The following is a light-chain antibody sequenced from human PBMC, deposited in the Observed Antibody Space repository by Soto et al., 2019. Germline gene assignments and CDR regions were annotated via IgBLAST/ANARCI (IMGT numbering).Light chain of an antibody. CDR3: CSYAGLSTWV. Sequence: QSALTQPASLSGSPGQSITISCTGSSRDVGSYELVSWFQQYPGKAPKLIIFEDNKRPSGLSNRFSGSKSGNTATLTISGLQAEDEANYYCCSYAGLSTWVFGGGTKVTVL. CDR1: SRDVGSYEL. V-gene: IGLV2-23*01. CDR2: EDN. J-gene: IGLJ3*02.